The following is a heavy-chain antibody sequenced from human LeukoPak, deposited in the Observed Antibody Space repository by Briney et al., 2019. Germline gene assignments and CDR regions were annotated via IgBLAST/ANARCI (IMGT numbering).Heavy chain of an antibody. CDR2: ISSRSSNK. CDR1: GFTFSNYY. Sequence: GGSLRLSCAASGFTFSNYYMSWIRQAPGKGLVWVSCISSRSSNKYYADSVKGRFTISRDNAKNSVYLQMNRLRAEDTAVYYCARATRGVASNFDYWGQGTLVTVSS. CDR3: ARATRGVASNFDY. D-gene: IGHD2-15*01. J-gene: IGHJ4*02. V-gene: IGHV3-11*04.